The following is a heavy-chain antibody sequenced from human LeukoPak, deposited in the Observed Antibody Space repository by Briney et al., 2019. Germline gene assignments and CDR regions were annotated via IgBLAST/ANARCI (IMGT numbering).Heavy chain of an antibody. Sequence: GGSLRLSCAASGFTFSSYAMIWVRQAPWKRLEWVSTISGSGGTTYYPESVKGRFTISRDSSKNTLYLQMNSLRAEDTAIYYCAKGHDFWSGYYEYWGQGTLVTISS. D-gene: IGHD3-3*01. CDR1: GFTFSSYA. J-gene: IGHJ4*02. V-gene: IGHV3-23*01. CDR3: AKGHDFWSGYYEY. CDR2: ISGSGGTT.